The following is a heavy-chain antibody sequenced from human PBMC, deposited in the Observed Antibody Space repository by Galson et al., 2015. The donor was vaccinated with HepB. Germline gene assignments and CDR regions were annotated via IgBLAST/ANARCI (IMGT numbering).Heavy chain of an antibody. D-gene: IGHD2-8*01. CDR3: ARHLRYCTNGVCFWFDP. V-gene: IGHV5-10-1*01. J-gene: IGHJ5*02. CDR1: GYSFTSYW. Sequence: QSGAEVKKPGESLRISCKGSGYSFTSYWISWVRQMPGKGLEWMGRIDPSDSYTNYSPSFQGHVTISADKSISTAYLQWSSLKASDTAMYYCARHLRYCTNGVCFWFDPWGQGTLVTVSS. CDR2: IDPSDSYT.